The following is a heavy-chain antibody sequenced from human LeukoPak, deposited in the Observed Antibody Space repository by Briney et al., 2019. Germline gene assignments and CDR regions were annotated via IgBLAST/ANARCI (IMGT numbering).Heavy chain of an antibody. D-gene: IGHD3-16*01. CDR3: ARDSESYGHEWIFWPFDY. V-gene: IGHV3-21*01. CDR2: ISSSSSYI. Sequence: GGSLRLSCAASGFTFRNYSMNWVRQAPGKGLEWVSSISSSSSYIYYADSVKGRFTISRDNAKNSLYLQMNSLRAEDTAVYYCARDSESYGHEWIFWPFDYWGQGTLVTVSS. CDR1: GFTFRNYS. J-gene: IGHJ4*02.